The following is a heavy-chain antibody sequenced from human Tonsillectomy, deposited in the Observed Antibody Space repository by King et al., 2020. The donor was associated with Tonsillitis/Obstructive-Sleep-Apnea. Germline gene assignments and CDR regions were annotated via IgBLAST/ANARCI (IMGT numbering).Heavy chain of an antibody. J-gene: IGHJ4*02. CDR2: INHSGST. CDR1: GGSFSGYY. D-gene: IGHD2-2*01. CDR3: ARGYQLLNY. V-gene: IGHV4-34*01. Sequence: VQLQQWGAGLLKPSETLSLTCAVYGGSFSGYYWSWIRQPPGKGLEWIGEINHSGSTNYNPSLKSRVTISVDTSKNQFSLRLSSVTAADTAVYYCARGYQLLNYWGQGTLVTVSS.